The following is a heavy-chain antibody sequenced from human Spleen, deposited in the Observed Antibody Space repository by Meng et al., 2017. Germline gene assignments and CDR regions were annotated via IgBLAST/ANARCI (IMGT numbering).Heavy chain of an antibody. CDR2: IKRNSDGGTI. J-gene: IGHJ4*02. V-gene: IGHV3-15*01. D-gene: IGHD6-13*01. CDR3: ATGAAAADH. Sequence: GESLKISCAGSGFTFSNAWMSWVRQAPGKGLEWVGRIKRNSDGGTIDYAAPVKGRFTISRDDSKNTLYLQMDSLITEDTAVYFCATGAAAADHWGQGTLV. CDR1: GFTFSNAW.